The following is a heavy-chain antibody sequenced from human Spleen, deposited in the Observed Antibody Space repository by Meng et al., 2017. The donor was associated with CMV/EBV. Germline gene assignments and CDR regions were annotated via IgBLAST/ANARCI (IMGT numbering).Heavy chain of an antibody. CDR2: ISYTGNT. D-gene: IGHD2-21*02. CDR1: GDSISSITYY. J-gene: IGHJ2*01. V-gene: IGHV4-39*07. CDR3: ARGGGDYYWYFDL. Sequence: QVQLRESGPGLVKPSETLSLTCTVPGDSISSITYYWAWIRQPPGKGLEWIATISYTGNTYYNPSLKSRVILSVDTSKNQFSLKLTSLTAADTAVYYCARGGGDYYWYFDLWGRGSLVTVSS.